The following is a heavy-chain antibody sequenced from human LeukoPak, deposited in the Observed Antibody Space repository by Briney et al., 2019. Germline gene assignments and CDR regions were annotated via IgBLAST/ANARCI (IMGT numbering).Heavy chain of an antibody. Sequence: GGSLRLSCAASGFTFSSYSMNWVRQAPGKGLEWVSYISSSSSTIYYADSVKGRFTISRDNAKNSLYLQMNSLRAEDTAVYYCARHYYDSSGYYPTIYFDYWGQGTLVTVSS. CDR2: ISSSSSTI. CDR3: ARHYYDSSGYYPTIYFDY. CDR1: GFTFSSYS. J-gene: IGHJ4*02. D-gene: IGHD3-22*01. V-gene: IGHV3-48*01.